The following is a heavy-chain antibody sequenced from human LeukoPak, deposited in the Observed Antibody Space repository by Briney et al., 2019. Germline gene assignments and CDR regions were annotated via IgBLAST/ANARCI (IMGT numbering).Heavy chain of an antibody. V-gene: IGHV4-59*01. D-gene: IGHD3-22*01. J-gene: IGHJ4*02. CDR2: IYYSGST. Sequence: SETLSLTCTVSGGSISSYYWSWIRQPPGKGLEWIGYIYYSGSTNYNPSLKSRVTISVDTSKNQFSLKLSSVTGADTAVYYCAGSYYYDSSGPYFDYWGQGTLVTVSP. CDR1: GGSISSYY. CDR3: AGSYYYDSSGPYFDY.